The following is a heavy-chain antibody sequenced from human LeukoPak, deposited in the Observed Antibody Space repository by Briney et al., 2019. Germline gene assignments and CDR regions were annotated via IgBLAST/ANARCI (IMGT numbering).Heavy chain of an antibody. CDR2: ISISSSPI. CDR3: ARDHHRRLYDSQARDTFDI. Sequence: GGSLRLSCAASGFTFSSYSMDWVRQAPGKGLEWVSYISISSSPIYYADSVKRRFAISRDNAKNSLYLQLNSLRAEDTAVYYCARDHHRRLYDSQARDTFDIWGQGTMVTVSS. J-gene: IGHJ3*02. D-gene: IGHD3-22*01. V-gene: IGHV3-48*01. CDR1: GFTFSSYS.